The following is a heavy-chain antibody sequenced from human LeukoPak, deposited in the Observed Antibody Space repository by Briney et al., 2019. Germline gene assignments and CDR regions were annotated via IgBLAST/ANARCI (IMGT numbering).Heavy chain of an antibody. CDR3: ARFWSGHYNFDY. CDR1: GFTFSTYS. D-gene: IGHD3-3*01. CDR2: ISSSSNYI. V-gene: IGHV3-21*06. Sequence: GGSLRLSCAASGFTFSTYSMNWVRQAPGKGLEWVSSISSSSNYIYYADSVKCRFTISRDNAKNSLYLQMNSLRAEDTAVYYCARFWSGHYNFDYWGQGTPVTVSS. J-gene: IGHJ4*02.